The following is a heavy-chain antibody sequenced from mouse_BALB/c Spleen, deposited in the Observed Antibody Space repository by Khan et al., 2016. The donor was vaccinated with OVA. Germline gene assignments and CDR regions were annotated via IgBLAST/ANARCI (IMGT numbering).Heavy chain of an antibody. CDR1: GFTFSAYI. J-gene: IGHJ3*01. D-gene: IGHD2-4*01. CDR3: EREDPMITTWFAY. CDR2: LSIGGNT. Sequence: EVQLVESGGGLVQPGGSLKLSCAASGFTFSAYIMSWVRQPPEKRPAWVASLSIGGNTFYPDIVKGRFTLSRHAARNILYLQMSSLRSEDTAMYYCEREDPMITTWFAYWGQGTLVTVSA. V-gene: IGHV5-6-5*01.